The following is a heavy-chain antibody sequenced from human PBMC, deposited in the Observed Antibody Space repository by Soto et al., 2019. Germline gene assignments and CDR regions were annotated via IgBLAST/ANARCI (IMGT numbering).Heavy chain of an antibody. D-gene: IGHD3-3*01. V-gene: IGHV1-69*06. J-gene: IGHJ6*02. CDR2: IIPIFGTA. Sequence: SGKVSCKASVGTFSSYAISWVRQAPGQGLEWMGGIIPIFGTANYAQKFQGRVTITADKSTSTAYMELSSLRSEDTAVYYCARDSYDFWSGYFIYGMDVRGQETTVTVSS. CDR3: ARDSYDFWSGYFIYGMDV. CDR1: VGTFSSYA.